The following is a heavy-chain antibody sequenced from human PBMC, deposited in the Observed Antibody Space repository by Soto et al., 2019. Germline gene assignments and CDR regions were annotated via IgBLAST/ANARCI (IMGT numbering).Heavy chain of an antibody. D-gene: IGHD3-9*01. CDR2: IKQDGSEK. Sequence: GGSLRLSCAASGFTFSSYWMSWVRQAPGKGLEWVANIKQDGSEKYYVDSVKGRFTISRDNAKNSLYLQMNSLRAEDTAVYYCARDSPETTYHDILTGYSWRQNAFDIWGQGTMVTVSS. CDR3: ARDSPETTYHDILTGYSWRQNAFDI. J-gene: IGHJ3*02. CDR1: GFTFSSYW. V-gene: IGHV3-7*01.